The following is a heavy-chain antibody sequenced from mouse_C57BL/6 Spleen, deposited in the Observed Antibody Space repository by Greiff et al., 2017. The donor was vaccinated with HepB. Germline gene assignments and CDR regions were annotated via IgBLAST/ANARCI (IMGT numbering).Heavy chain of an antibody. CDR2: ISSGGSYT. CDR3: ARPPIYYDYDEGFAY. CDR1: GFTFSSYG. Sequence: EVKLVESGGDLVKPGGSLKLSCAASGFTFSSYGMSWVRQTPDKRLEWVATISSGGSYTYYPDSVKGRFTISRDNAKNTLYLQMSSLKSEDTAMYYCARPPIYYDYDEGFAYWGQGTLVTVSA. V-gene: IGHV5-6*01. J-gene: IGHJ3*01. D-gene: IGHD2-4*01.